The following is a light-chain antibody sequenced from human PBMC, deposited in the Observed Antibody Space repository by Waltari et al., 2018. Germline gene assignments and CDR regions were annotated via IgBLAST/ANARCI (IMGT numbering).Light chain of an antibody. J-gene: IGLJ2*01. V-gene: IGLV1-51*01. CDR1: SSNIGNYY. CDR2: DKK. Sequence: QSVLTQPPSVSAVPGQKVTISCSGSSSNIGNYYVSCYQQLTGTAPKLLIFDKKKPPSGIPDRFSASKSGTSATLGITGLQTGDEAAYDCGTCDSSLRAVIFGGGTKLTVL. CDR3: GTCDSSLRAVI.